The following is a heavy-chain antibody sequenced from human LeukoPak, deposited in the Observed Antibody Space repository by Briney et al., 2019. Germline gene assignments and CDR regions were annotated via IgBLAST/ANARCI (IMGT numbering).Heavy chain of an antibody. CDR3: ARDSRVRGVIIREKNDAFDI. Sequence: SQTLSLTCTVSGGSISSGDYYWSWIRQPPGKGLEWIGYIYYSGSTYYNPSLKGRVTISVDTSKNQFSLKLSSVTAADTAVYYCARDSRVRGVIIREKNDAFDIWGQGTKVTVSS. V-gene: IGHV4-30-4*01. CDR2: IYYSGST. CDR1: GGSISSGDYY. D-gene: IGHD3-10*01. J-gene: IGHJ3*02.